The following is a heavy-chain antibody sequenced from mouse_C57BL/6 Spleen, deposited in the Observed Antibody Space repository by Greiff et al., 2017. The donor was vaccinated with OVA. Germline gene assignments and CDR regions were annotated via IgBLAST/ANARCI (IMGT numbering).Heavy chain of an antibody. CDR2: ISYSGST. CDR3: ARGSTMVFDY. Sequence: DVKLVESGPGMVKPSQSLSLTCTVTGYSITSGYDWHWIRHFPGNKLEWMGYISYSGSTNYNPSLKSRISITHDTSKNHFFLKLNSVTTEDTATYYCARGSTMVFDYWGQGTTLTVSS. J-gene: IGHJ2*01. CDR1: GYSITSGYD. V-gene: IGHV3-1*01. D-gene: IGHD2-1*01.